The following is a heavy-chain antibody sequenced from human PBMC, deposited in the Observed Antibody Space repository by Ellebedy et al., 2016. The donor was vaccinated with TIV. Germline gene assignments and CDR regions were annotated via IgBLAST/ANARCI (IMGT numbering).Heavy chain of an antibody. J-gene: IGHJ5*02. CDR3: VRRYQMLLSNWFDP. Sequence: GESLKISCKASGYRFTTYWIGWVRQMPGKGLEWMGIIYPGDSDTRYSPSFEGRVTISADKSTSTAYLQWSSLQASDTPMYYCVRRYQMLLSNWFDPWGQGTLVTVSS. D-gene: IGHD2-21*01. V-gene: IGHV5-51*01. CDR2: IYPGDSDT. CDR1: GYRFTTYW.